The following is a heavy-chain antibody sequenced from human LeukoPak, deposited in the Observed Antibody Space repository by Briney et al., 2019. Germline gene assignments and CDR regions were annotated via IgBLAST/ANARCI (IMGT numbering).Heavy chain of an antibody. CDR2: SRDKANSYST. Sequence: GGSLRLSCAASRFTFSQYEMNWVRQAPGKGLEWVGRSRDKANSYSTEYAASVKGRFTISRDDSKNSLYLQMNSLKTEDTAVYYCAPLNPLDWGQGTLVTVSS. CDR3: APLNPLD. CDR1: RFTFSQYE. J-gene: IGHJ4*02. V-gene: IGHV3-72*01.